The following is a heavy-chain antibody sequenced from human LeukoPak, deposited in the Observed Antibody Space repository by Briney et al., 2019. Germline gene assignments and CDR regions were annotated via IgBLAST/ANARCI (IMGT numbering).Heavy chain of an antibody. V-gene: IGHV4-59*01. CDR2: IYYSGST. D-gene: IGHD2-2*02. CDR3: AREVLGYCSSTSCYMAEDYYYYYMDV. CDR1: GGSFSSYY. J-gene: IGHJ6*03. Sequence: SETLSLTCTVSGGSFSSYYWSWIRQPPGKGLEWIGYIYYSGSTNYNPSLKSRVTISVDTSKNQFSLKLGSVTAADTAVYYCAREVLGYCSSTSCYMAEDYYYYYMDVWGKGTTVTVSS.